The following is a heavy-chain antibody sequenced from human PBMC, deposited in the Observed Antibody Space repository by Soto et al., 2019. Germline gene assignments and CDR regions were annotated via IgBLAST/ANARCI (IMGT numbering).Heavy chain of an antibody. CDR2: ISYDGSNK. V-gene: IGHV3-30*18. D-gene: IGHD3-9*01. CDR3: AKVLGLDLMRYFDWVTKRIAYYYYGMDV. Sequence: PGGSLRLSCAASGFTFSSYGMHWVRQAPGKGLEWVAVISYDGSNKYYADSVKGRFTISRDNSKNTLYLQMNSLRAEDTAVYYCAKVLGLDLMRYFDWVTKRIAYYYYGMDVWGQGTTVTVSS. J-gene: IGHJ6*02. CDR1: GFTFSSYG.